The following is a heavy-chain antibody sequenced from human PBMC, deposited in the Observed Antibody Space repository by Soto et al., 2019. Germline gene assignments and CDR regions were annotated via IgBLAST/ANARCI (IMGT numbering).Heavy chain of an antibody. CDR2: IFSDNER. CDR3: ARMNVDSYQFYYAMDV. Sequence: SGPTLVNPTETLTLTCTVSGFSLTTGKMGVSWIRQPPGKALEWLAHIFSDNERSYSTSPQGRLTISKDTSGSQVVLSMTNVDPVDTATYYCARMNVDSYQFYYAMDVWGQGTTVTVS. CDR1: GFSLTTGKMG. V-gene: IGHV2-26*01. D-gene: IGHD4-17*01. J-gene: IGHJ6*02.